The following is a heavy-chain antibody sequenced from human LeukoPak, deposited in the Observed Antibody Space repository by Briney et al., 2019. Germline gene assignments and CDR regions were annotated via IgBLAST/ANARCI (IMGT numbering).Heavy chain of an antibody. J-gene: IGHJ6*03. V-gene: IGHV4-59*01. CDR3: ARGRVSSSTWYSTYYYYFYMDV. CDR2: VDHTGST. D-gene: IGHD1-1*01. Sequence: SETLFLTCTVPGGSISSYYWSWIRQPPGKGLEWIGYVDHTGSTNFNPSLNGRVSISRDTTKNLFSLRLRSVTTADTAVYFCARGRVSSSTWYSTYYYYFYMDVWGKGTTVTVSS. CDR1: GGSISSYY.